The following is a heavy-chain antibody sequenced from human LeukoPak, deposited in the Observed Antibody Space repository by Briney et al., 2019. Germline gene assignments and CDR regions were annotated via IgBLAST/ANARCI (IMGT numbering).Heavy chain of an antibody. CDR1: GFTFSSYW. J-gene: IGHJ2*01. CDR2: ISYDGSNK. CDR3: AKERPRNLDL. V-gene: IGHV3-30*18. D-gene: IGHD1-14*01. Sequence: AESLRLSCAASGFTFSSYWMSWVRQAPGKGLQWVASISYDGSNKYYANSVKGRFTISTDNSRSTLYLQMTTLRTDDTAVNFCAKERPRNLDLWGRGTLVTVSS.